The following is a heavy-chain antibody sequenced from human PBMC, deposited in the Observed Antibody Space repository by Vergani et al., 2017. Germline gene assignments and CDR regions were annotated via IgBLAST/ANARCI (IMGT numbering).Heavy chain of an antibody. V-gene: IGHV4-34*01. J-gene: IGHJ6*02. D-gene: IGHD6-6*01. CDR3: ASSSHYDDYYGMDV. CDR2: INHSGST. CDR1: GGSFSGYY. Sequence: QVQLQESGPGLVKPSETLSLTCAVYGGSFSGYYWSWIRQPPGKGLEWIGEINHSGSTNYNPSLKSRVTISVDTSKNQFSLKLSSVTAADTAVYYCASSSHYDDYYGMDVWGQGTTVTVSS.